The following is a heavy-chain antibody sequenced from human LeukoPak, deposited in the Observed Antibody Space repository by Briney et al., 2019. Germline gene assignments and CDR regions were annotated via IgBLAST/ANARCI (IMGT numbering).Heavy chain of an antibody. D-gene: IGHD2-8*01. CDR1: GFTFSSYD. Sequence: PGGSLRLSCAASGFTFSSYDMNWVRQAPGKGLEWVSYISSSGSAIYYTDSVKGRFTISRDSAQNSMYLQMNSLSAEDTAIYYCARGLRRQFDYWGQGTLVTFSS. CDR2: ISSSGSAI. J-gene: IGHJ4*02. V-gene: IGHV3-48*03. CDR3: ARGLRRQFDY.